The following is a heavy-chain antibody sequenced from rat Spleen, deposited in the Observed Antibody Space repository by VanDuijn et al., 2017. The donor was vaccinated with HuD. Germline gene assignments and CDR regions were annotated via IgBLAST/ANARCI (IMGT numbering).Heavy chain of an antibody. CDR1: GFTFSDFF. D-gene: IGHD1-9*01. V-gene: IGHV5-29*01. Sequence: EVKLVESGGGLVQPGRSLRLSCAASGFTFSDFFMAWVRQAPTKGLEWVATISYDDSTTYYRDSVKGRFTISRDNAKNTQYLQMDSLRSEDTATYYCARRHYGYTDYFDYWGQGVMVTVSS. J-gene: IGHJ2*01. CDR2: ISYDDSTT. CDR3: ARRHYGYTDYFDY.